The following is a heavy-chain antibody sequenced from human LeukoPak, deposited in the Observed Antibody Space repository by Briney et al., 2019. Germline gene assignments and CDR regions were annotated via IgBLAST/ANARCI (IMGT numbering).Heavy chain of an antibody. J-gene: IGHJ4*02. CDR3: ARDTGAIFGGKPKDY. D-gene: IGHD3-3*01. Sequence: GASVTVSCKASGYTFTSYGISWVRQAPGQGLEWMGWISAYNGNTNYAQKLQGRVTMTTDTSTSTAYMELRSLRSDDTAVYYCARDTGAIFGGKPKDYWGQGTLVTVSS. CDR2: ISAYNGNT. V-gene: IGHV1-18*01. CDR1: GYTFTSYG.